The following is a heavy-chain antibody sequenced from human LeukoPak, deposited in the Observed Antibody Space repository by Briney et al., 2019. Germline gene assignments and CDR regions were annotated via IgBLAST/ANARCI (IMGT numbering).Heavy chain of an antibody. CDR2: ITPSGGT. V-gene: IGHV1-2*02. Sequence: VSVRVSCKASGYTFTSYYMHWVRQAPGQGLEWMGWITPSGGTNYPQKFQGRVAITRDTSITTAYMDLSRLTSDDTAVYYCARDRYGDGFAHFDYWGQGALVTVSS. J-gene: IGHJ4*02. CDR1: GYTFTSYY. D-gene: IGHD5-24*01. CDR3: ARDRYGDGFAHFDY.